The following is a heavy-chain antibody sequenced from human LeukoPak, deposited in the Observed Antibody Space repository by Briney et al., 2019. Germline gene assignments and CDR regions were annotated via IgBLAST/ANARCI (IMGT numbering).Heavy chain of an antibody. V-gene: IGHV1-18*01. CDR3: ARSSTIDSGSYCGLFDY. J-gene: IGHJ4*02. Sequence: SENLSCNASGDTFSNYAISWVRQAPRQGLEWMGWISPYNGNTNYSHKLQGRVTMTTDTSTTTAFMELRSLRSDDTAVYYCARSSTIDSGSYCGLFDYWGQGTLVSVSS. D-gene: IGHD1-26*01. CDR1: GDTFSNYA. CDR2: ISPYNGNT.